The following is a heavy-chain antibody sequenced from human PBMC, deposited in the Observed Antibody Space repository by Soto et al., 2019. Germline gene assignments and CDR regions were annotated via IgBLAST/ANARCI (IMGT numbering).Heavy chain of an antibody. CDR2: ISNRGEST. CDR3: AKGFRYVDS. J-gene: IGHJ4*02. Sequence: PGGSLRLSCVVSGFPFSSSAMAWVRQAPGRGLEWISAISNRGESTYYADSLKGLFTISRDNSKNTLYLQMNNLRAADTAVYFCAKGFRYVDSWGQGVLVTVSS. CDR1: GFPFSSSA. V-gene: IGHV3-23*01.